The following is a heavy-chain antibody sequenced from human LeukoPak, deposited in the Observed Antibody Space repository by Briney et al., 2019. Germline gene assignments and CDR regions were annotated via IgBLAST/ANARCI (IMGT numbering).Heavy chain of an antibody. V-gene: IGHV1-8*01. Sequence: ASVKVSCEASGYTFTSYDINWVRQATGQGLEWMGWMNPNSGNTGYAQKFQGRVTMTRNTSISTAYMELSSLRSEDTAVYYCARGFRGGSLYYYYGMDVWGQGTTVTVSS. J-gene: IGHJ6*02. D-gene: IGHD1-26*01. CDR2: MNPNSGNT. CDR3: ARGFRGGSLYYYYGMDV. CDR1: GYTFTSYD.